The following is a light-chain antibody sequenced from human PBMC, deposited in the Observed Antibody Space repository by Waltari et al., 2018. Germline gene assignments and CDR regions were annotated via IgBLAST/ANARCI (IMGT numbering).Light chain of an antibody. CDR1: SSDIGSSNY. CDR2: DVT. CDR3: SSYVDTTALEL. V-gene: IGLV2-14*03. Sequence: QSALTQPASVSGSPGQSITISCTGTSSDIGSSNYVSWYQQHPGKAPKLIIFDVTNRPAGVSNRFSGSKSGNTASLIISGLQGEDEADYYCSSYVDTTALELFGGGTSLTVL. J-gene: IGLJ2*01.